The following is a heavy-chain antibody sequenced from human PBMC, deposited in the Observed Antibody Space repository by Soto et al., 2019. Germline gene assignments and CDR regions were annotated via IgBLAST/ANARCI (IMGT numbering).Heavy chain of an antibody. D-gene: IGHD3-3*01. V-gene: IGHV3-30-3*01. CDR3: ARDPSRITIFGVFDY. CDR2: ISYDGSNK. CDR1: GFTFSSYA. Sequence: GSLRLSCAASGFTFSSYAMHWVRQAPGKGLEWVAVISYDGSNKYCADSVKGRFTISRDNSKNTLYLQMNSLRAEDTAVYYCARDPSRITIFGVFDYWGQGTLVTVSS. J-gene: IGHJ4*02.